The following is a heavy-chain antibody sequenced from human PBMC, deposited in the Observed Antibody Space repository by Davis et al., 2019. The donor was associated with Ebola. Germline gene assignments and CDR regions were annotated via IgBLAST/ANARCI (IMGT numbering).Heavy chain of an antibody. V-gene: IGHV3-48*03. CDR2: IDDSGTRT. Sequence: PWGSLRLSCAASGFTFSSYDFNWVRQAPGKGLEWIAFIDDSGTRTFYADSVRGRFTFSRDNARSSLYLQLTALRADDTATYYCVRDSGRCSKITWHHIESWGPGTPVTVSS. D-gene: IGHD2-2*01. CDR1: GFTFSSYD. CDR3: VRDSGRCSKITWHHIES. J-gene: IGHJ4*02.